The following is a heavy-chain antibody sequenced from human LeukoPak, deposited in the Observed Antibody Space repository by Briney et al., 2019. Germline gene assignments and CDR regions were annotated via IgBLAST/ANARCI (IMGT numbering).Heavy chain of an antibody. Sequence: SETLSLTCTVSGGSISSNYWSWIRQPPGKGLEWIGYIYYSGSTNYNPSLKSRVTISVDTSKNQFSLKLSSVTAADTAVYYCARTPRRGHGMDVWGQGTTVTVSS. D-gene: IGHD6-25*01. J-gene: IGHJ6*02. CDR1: GGSISSNY. V-gene: IGHV4-59*01. CDR3: ARTPRRGHGMDV. CDR2: IYYSGST.